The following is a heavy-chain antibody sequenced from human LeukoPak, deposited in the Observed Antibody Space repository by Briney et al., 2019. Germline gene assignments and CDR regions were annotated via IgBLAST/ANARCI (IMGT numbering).Heavy chain of an antibody. D-gene: IGHD3-22*01. CDR3: AREGYYYDSSGYWGIDY. V-gene: IGHV4-61*02. CDR2: IYTSGST. J-gene: IGHJ4*02. Sequence: PSQTLSLTCSVSGGSISSGSYYWSWIRQPAGMGLEWIGRIYTSGSTNYNPSLKSRVTISVDTSKNQFSLKLSSVTAADTAVYYCAREGYYYDSSGYWGIDYWGQGTLVTVSS. CDR1: GGSISSGSYY.